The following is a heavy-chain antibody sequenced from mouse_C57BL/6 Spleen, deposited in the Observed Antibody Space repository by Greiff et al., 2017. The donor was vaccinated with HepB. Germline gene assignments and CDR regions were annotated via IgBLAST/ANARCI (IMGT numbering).Heavy chain of an antibody. V-gene: IGHV1-26*01. J-gene: IGHJ3*01. CDR3: ARGDYERGFAY. D-gene: IGHD2-4*01. Sequence: EVQLQQSGPELVKPGASVKISCKASGYTFTDYYMNWVKQSHGKSLEWIGDINPNNGGTSYNQKFKGKATLTVDKSSSTAYMELRSLTSEDSAVYYCARGDYERGFAYWGQGTLVTVSA. CDR2: INPNNGGT. CDR1: GYTFTDYY.